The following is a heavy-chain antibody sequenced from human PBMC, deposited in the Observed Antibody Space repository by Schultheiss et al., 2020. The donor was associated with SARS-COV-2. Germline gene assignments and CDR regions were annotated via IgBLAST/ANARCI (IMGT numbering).Heavy chain of an antibody. CDR1: GFTLRSNW. Sequence: GGSLRLSCVASGFTLRSNWMTWVRQAPGKGLESVARVKYDESEKYYVDSVKGRFTISRDNAKNSLYLQMNSLRPEDTAIYYCAREGLWFGDSNGYWGQGTLVTVSS. CDR2: VKYDESEK. CDR3: AREGLWFGDSNGY. V-gene: IGHV3-7*03. J-gene: IGHJ4*02. D-gene: IGHD3-10*01.